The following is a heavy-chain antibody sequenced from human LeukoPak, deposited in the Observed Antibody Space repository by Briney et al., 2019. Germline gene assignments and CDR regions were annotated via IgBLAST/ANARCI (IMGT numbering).Heavy chain of an antibody. J-gene: IGHJ5*02. Sequence: ASVKVSCKASGYTFTSYDINWVRQATGQGLEWMGWMNPNRGITSYAQKFQGRVTMTRNTSICTAYMELSSLRSEDTAVDDCARAKVVVVPAAPYNWFDPWGQGTLVTVSS. CDR2: MNPNRGIT. D-gene: IGHD2-2*01. V-gene: IGHV1-8*01. CDR1: GYTFTSYD. CDR3: ARAKVVVVPAAPYNWFDP.